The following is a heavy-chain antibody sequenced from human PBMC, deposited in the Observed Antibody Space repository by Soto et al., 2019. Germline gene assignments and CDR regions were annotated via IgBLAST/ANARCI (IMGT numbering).Heavy chain of an antibody. V-gene: IGHV4-59*08. D-gene: IGHD4-17*01. CDR2: IYYSGST. J-gene: IGHJ4*02. Sequence: SETLPLTCTVSGGSISSYYWSWIRQPPGKGLEWIGYIYYSGSTNYNPSLKSRVTISVDTSKNQFSLKLSSVTAADTAVYYCARIHDYGDYHIDYWGQGTLVTVSS. CDR1: GGSISSYY. CDR3: ARIHDYGDYHIDY.